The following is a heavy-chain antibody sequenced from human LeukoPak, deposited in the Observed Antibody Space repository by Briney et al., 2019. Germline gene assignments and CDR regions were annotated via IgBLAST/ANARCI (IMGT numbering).Heavy chain of an antibody. J-gene: IGHJ4*02. V-gene: IGHV1-18*01. D-gene: IGHD4-17*01. CDR3: ARDPEYGDYDY. Sequence: ASVKVSCKASGYTFTSYGISWVRQAPGQGLEWMGWISAYNGNTNYAQKLQGRVTMTTDTSTSTAYIVLRSLRSDDTAVYYCARDPEYGDYDYWGQGTLVTVSS. CDR1: GYTFTSYG. CDR2: ISAYNGNT.